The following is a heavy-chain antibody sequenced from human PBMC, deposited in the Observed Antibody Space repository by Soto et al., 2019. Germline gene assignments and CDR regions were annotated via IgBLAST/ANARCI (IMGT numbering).Heavy chain of an antibody. D-gene: IGHD3-9*01. CDR2: IYPGDSET. V-gene: IGHV5-51*01. CDR1: GYSFTSYW. Sequence: PGESLKISCKGSGYSFTSYWIGWVRQMPGKGLEWMGVIYPGDSETRYSPSFQGQVTISADKSFSTAYLQWSSLKASDSAMYYCARRLRYFDYGALDVWGQGTTDTVSS. CDR3: ARRLRYFDYGALDV. J-gene: IGHJ6*02.